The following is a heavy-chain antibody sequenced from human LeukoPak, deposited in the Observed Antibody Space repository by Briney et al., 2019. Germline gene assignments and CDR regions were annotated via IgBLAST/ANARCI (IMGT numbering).Heavy chain of an antibody. CDR1: GYTFTNYD. D-gene: IGHD3-16*01. V-gene: IGHV1-8*01. CDR3: ARGPPSWGFDL. CDR2: MTSNSGNT. J-gene: IGHJ2*01. Sequence: ASVKVSCKASGYTFTNYDINRVRQATGQGLEWMGWMTSNSGNTGYAQKFQGRVTMTRDTSISTAYMELSSLRSEDTAVYYCARGPPSWGFDLWGRGTLVTVSS.